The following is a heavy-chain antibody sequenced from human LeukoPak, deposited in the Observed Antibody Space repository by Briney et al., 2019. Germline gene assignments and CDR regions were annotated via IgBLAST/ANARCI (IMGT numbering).Heavy chain of an antibody. CDR1: GGSISSDY. V-gene: IGHV4-59*01. CDR3: ARGGAGGAFDI. CDR2: IYYSGST. Sequence: PSETLSLTRTVSGGSISSDYWSWIRQPPGKGLEWIGYIYYSGSTNYKPSLKSRVTISVDTSKNHFSLKLNSVTAADTAVYYCARGGAGGAFDIWGQGTMVTVSS. J-gene: IGHJ3*02. D-gene: IGHD1-14*01.